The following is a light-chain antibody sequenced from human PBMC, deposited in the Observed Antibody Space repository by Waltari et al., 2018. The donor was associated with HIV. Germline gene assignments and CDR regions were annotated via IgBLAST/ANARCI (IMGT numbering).Light chain of an antibody. CDR3: QSYDNSLTSYV. CDR1: SSHIGAGFD. CDR2: ATT. Sequence: QSVLTQPPSVSGAPGQRVTISCSGKSSHIGAGFDVHWYQHLPGTAPTLLIYATTKRPAGVPDRFSGSKSGASASLAITGLQAEDEADYYCQSYDNSLTSYVFATGTRVTVL. V-gene: IGLV1-40*03. J-gene: IGLJ1*01.